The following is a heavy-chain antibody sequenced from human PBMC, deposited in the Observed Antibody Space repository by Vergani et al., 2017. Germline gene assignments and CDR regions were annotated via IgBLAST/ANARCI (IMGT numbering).Heavy chain of an antibody. V-gene: IGHV3-30-3*01. D-gene: IGHD6-13*01. CDR1: GFTFSSYA. J-gene: IGHJ4*02. CDR2: ISYDGSNK. CDR3: ARDRGLVAAVANYFDY. Sequence: QVQLVESGGGVVQPGRSLRLSCAASGFTFSSYAMHWVRQAPGKGLEWVAVISYDGSNKYYADSVKGRFTISRDNSKNTLYLQMNSLRAEDTAVYYCARDRGLVAAVANYFDYWGQGTLVTVSS.